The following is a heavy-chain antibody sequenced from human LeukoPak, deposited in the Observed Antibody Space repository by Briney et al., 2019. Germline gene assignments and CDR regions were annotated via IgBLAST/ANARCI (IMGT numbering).Heavy chain of an antibody. CDR2: IYYSGST. D-gene: IGHD3-10*01. J-gene: IGHJ4*02. CDR1: GGSISSGDYY. Sequence: SQTLSLTCTVSGGSISSGDYYWSWIRQPPGKGLEWIGYIYYSGSTNYNPSLKSRVTISVDTSKNQFSLKLSSVTAADTAVYYCAREEPTYYYGSGSYSGLDYWGLGTLVTVSS. V-gene: IGHV4-61*08. CDR3: AREEPTYYYGSGSYSGLDY.